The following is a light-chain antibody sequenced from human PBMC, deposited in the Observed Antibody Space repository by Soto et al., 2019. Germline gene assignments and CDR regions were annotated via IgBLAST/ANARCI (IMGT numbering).Light chain of an antibody. CDR3: QHYNSYSDA. V-gene: IGKV1-5*03. Sequence: DIQMKQSPSILSASVGDRVTLSCRASQTISSWLAWYQQKPGKAPKLLIYKASTLKSGVPSRFSGSGSGTEFTLTISSLQPDDFATYYCQHYNSYSDAFGQGTKVDIK. CDR2: KAS. CDR1: QTISSW. J-gene: IGKJ1*01.